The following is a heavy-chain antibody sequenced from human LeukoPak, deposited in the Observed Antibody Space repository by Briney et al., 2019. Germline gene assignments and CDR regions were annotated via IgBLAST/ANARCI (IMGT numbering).Heavy chain of an antibody. D-gene: IGHD6-19*01. J-gene: IGHJ4*02. CDR2: INWNGGST. V-gene: IGHV3-20*04. CDR1: GFTFDDYG. CDR3: AKDNRRHYTSGPNPDSLH. Sequence: GGSLRLSCAASGFTFDDYGMSWVRQAPGKGLEWVSGINWNGGSTGYADSVKGRFTISRDNAKNSLYLQMNSLRVEDTAFYYCAKDNRRHYTSGPNPDSLHWGQGALVTVSS.